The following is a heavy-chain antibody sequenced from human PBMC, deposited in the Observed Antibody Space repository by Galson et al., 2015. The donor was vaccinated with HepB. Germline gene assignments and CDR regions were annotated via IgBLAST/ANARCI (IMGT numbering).Heavy chain of an antibody. CDR1: GYTFTGYY. D-gene: IGHD6-19*01. Sequence: SVKVSCKASGYTFTGYYMHWVRQAPGQGLEWMGWINPNSGGTNYAQKFQGRVTMTRDTSISTAYMELIRLRSDDTALYYCARGHSSGWYEDYWGQGTLVTVSS. CDR2: INPNSGGT. V-gene: IGHV1-2*02. CDR3: ARGHSSGWYEDY. J-gene: IGHJ4*02.